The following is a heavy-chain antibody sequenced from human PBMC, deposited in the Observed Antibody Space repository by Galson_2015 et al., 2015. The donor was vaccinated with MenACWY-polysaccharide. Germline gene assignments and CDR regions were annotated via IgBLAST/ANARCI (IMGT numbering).Heavy chain of an antibody. CDR3: ATISTGPPYAMDV. CDR2: INGTRDYI. CDR1: GVTVSPYC. V-gene: IGHV3-21*01. D-gene: IGHD3-9*01. J-gene: IGHJ6*02. Sequence: SLRLSCAASGVTVSPYCVNWVRQAPGKGLEWASAINGTRDYIYYADSVKGRFTISRDNAKNSLYLQLSSLRAEDTAVYYCATISTGPPYAMDVWGQGTTVTVSS.